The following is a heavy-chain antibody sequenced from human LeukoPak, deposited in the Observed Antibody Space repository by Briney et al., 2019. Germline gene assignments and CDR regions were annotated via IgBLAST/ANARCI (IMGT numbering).Heavy chain of an antibody. D-gene: IGHD3-10*01. CDR2: ISGSGGST. Sequence: GGSLRPSCAASGFTFSSYAMSWVRQAPGKGLEWVSAISGSGGSTYYADSVKGRFTISRDNSKNTLYLQMNSLRAEDTAVYYCAKEYIWFGELSTDAFDIWGQGTMVTVSS. CDR3: AKEYIWFGELSTDAFDI. V-gene: IGHV3-23*01. J-gene: IGHJ3*02. CDR1: GFTFSSYA.